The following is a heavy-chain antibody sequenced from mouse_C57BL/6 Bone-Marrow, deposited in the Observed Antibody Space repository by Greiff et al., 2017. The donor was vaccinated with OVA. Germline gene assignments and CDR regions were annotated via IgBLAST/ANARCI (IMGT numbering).Heavy chain of an antibody. CDR1: DSEVFPIAY. V-gene: IGHV15-2*01. J-gene: IGHJ1*03. CDR2: ILPSIGRT. D-gene: IGHD2-5*01. CDR3: ARRWDYSNPHWYLDV. Sequence: QVQLQQSGSELRSPGSSVKLSCKDFDSEVFPIAYMSWVRQKPGHGFEWIGGILPSIGRTIYGEKFEDKATLDADTMSNTAYLELNSLTSEDSAIYYCARRWDYSNPHWYLDVWGTGTTVTVSS.